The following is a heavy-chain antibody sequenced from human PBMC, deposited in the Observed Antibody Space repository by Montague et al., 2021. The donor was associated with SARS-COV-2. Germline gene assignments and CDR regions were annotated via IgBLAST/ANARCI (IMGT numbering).Heavy chain of an antibody. CDR3: ARDNAGWPDAFDI. D-gene: IGHD6-19*01. J-gene: IGHJ3*02. V-gene: IGHV3-48*03. CDR1: GFPFSSYE. CDR2: ISTSGRGI. Sequence: SLRLSCAASGFPFSSYEMNWLRQAPGKGLEWVSYISTSGRGIHYADSVKGRFTISRDNAKNSLYLEMNSLRAEDTAVYYCARDNAGWPDAFDIWGQGTMVTVSS.